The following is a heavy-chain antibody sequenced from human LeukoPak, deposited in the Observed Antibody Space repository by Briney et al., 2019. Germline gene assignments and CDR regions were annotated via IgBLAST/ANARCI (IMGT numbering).Heavy chain of an antibody. CDR2: YI. D-gene: IGHD3-3*01. V-gene: IGHV3-21*01. CDR3: ARVAQGHTGYYDFWNDYYFDP. J-gene: IGHJ5*02. Sequence: YIYYADSVKGRFTISRDNAKKSLYLQMNSLRAEDTAVYYCARVAQGHTGYYDFWNDYYFDPWGQGTLVTVSS.